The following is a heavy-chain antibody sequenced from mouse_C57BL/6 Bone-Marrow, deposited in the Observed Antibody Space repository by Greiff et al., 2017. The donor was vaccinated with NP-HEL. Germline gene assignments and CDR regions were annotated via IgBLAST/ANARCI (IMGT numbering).Heavy chain of an antibody. CDR2: IDPPDSYT. CDR1: GYPFTSYW. J-gene: IGHJ2*01. Sequence: QVQLQQPGAELVMPGASVKLSCKASGYPFTSYWMHWVKQRPGQGLEWIGEIDPPDSYTNYNQKFKGKSTLTVDKSSSTAYMQLSSLTSEDSAVYYCARDGLSYFDYWGQGTTLTVSS. V-gene: IGHV1-69*01. CDR3: ARDGLSYFDY.